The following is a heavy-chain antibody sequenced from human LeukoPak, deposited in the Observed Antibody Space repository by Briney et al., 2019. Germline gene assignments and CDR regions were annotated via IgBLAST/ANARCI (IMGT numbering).Heavy chain of an antibody. V-gene: IGHV1-18*01. J-gene: IGHJ6*03. CDR2: ISAYNGNT. CDR3: ARDCSNWYDYHYYMDV. Sequence: ASVKVSCKASGYTFTSYGISWVRQAPGQGLEWMGWISAYNGNTNYAQKLQGRVTMTTDTSTSTAYMELRRLRSDDTAVYSCARDCSNWYDYHYYMDVWGKGTTVTVSS. D-gene: IGHD6-13*01. CDR1: GYTFTSYG.